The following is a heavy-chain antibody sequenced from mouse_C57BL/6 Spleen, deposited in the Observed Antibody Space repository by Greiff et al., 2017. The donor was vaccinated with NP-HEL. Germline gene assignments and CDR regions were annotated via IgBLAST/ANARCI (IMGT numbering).Heavy chain of an antibody. D-gene: IGHD1-1*01. J-gene: IGHJ4*01. CDR2: ISDGGSYT. CDR1: GFTFSSYA. CDR3: ARAHPVDYAMDY. V-gene: IGHV5-4*03. Sequence: EVKLVESGGGLVKPGGSLKLSCAASGFTFSSYAMSRVRQTPEKRLEWVATISDGGSYTYYPDNVKGRFTISRDNAKNNLYLQMSHLKSEDTAMYYCARAHPVDYAMDYWGQGTSVTVSS.